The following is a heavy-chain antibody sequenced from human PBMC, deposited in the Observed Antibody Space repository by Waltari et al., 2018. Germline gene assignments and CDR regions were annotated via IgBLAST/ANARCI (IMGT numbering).Heavy chain of an antibody. D-gene: IGHD4-17*01. J-gene: IGHJ4*02. CDR3: ARGDYGEFGMDY. Sequence: EVQLVESGGGLVQPGGSLRLSCAASGFTFSSYEMNWVRQAPGKGLEWVSYISSSGKNMYYVNSVKGRFTISRDNGKNSLYLQMNSLRAEDTAVYYCARGDYGEFGMDYWGQGTLVTVSS. V-gene: IGHV3-48*03. CDR2: ISSSGKNM. CDR1: GFTFSSYE.